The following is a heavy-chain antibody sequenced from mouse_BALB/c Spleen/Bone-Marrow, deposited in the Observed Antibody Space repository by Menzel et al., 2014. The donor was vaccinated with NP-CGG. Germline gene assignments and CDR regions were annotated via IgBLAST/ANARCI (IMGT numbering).Heavy chain of an antibody. J-gene: IGHJ4*01. D-gene: IGHD4-1*01. CDR3: TRQRNWDHYAMDY. CDR2: ISSGGGYT. V-gene: IGHV5-6*01. CDR1: GFTFSTYG. Sequence: DVHLAESGGDLVKPGGSLKLSCAASGFTFSTYGMSWVRQTPDKRLEWVATISSGGGYTYYPDSVKGRFTISRDNANNTLYLQMSSLKSEDTAMYYCTRQRNWDHYAMDYWGQGTSVTVSS.